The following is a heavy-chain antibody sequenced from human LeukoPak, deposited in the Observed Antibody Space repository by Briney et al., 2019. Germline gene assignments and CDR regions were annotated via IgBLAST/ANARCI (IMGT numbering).Heavy chain of an antibody. V-gene: IGHV4-31*03. J-gene: IGHJ3*02. Sequence: PSETLSLTCTVSGGSLSSSNNYWSWIRQHPGKGLEWIGYIYYSGSTYYNPSLKSRVTISVDTSKNQFSLKLSSVTAADTAVYYCARERPSSGYYAGAFDIWGQGTMVTVSS. CDR1: GGSLSSSNNY. D-gene: IGHD3-22*01. CDR2: IYYSGST. CDR3: ARERPSSGYYAGAFDI.